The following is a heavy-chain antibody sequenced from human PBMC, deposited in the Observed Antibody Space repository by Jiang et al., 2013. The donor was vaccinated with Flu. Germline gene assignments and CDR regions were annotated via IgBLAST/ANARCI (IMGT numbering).Heavy chain of an antibody. Sequence: VQLVETGGGLIQPGGSLRLSCAASGFTVSSNYMSWVRQAPGKGLEWVSVIYSGGSTYYADSVKGRFTISRDNSKNTLYLQMNSLRAEDTAVYYCAGSGYYYRFPYYFDYWGQGTLVTVSS. D-gene: IGHD3-22*01. V-gene: IGHV3-53*02. J-gene: IGHJ4*02. CDR2: IYSGGST. CDR1: GFTVSSNY. CDR3: AGSGYYYRFPYYFDY.